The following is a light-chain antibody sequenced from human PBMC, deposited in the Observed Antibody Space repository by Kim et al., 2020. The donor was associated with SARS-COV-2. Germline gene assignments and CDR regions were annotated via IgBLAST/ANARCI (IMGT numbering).Light chain of an antibody. J-gene: IGKJ1*01. CDR2: GAS. CDR1: QSVSSSY. V-gene: IGKV3-20*01. CDR3: QRYGSSPWT. Sequence: EIVLTQSPGTLSLSPGERATLSCRASQSVSSSYLAWYQQKPGQAPRLLISGASSRSTGIPDRFSGSGSGTDFTLTISRLEPEDFAVYYCQRYGSSPWTFGQGTKVDIK.